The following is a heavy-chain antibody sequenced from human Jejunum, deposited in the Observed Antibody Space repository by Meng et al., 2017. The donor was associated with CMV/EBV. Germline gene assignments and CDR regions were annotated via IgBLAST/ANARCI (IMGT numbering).Heavy chain of an antibody. J-gene: IGHJ4*02. V-gene: IGHV3-66*01. CDR3: ARGEGVPPGE. CDR1: GFSVSDSY. CDR2: MHSGGDT. Sequence: QGGGSGGGWVQPGGSLRLSCAVSGFSVSDSYMNWVRQAPEKGLEWVSVMHSGGDTYYAESVKGRFTISRDDSKNTIYLQMNNLKTEDTALYYCARGEGVPPGEWGQGTLVTVSS. D-gene: IGHD3-10*01.